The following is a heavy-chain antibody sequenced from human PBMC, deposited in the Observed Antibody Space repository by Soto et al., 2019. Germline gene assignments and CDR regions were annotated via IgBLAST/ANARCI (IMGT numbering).Heavy chain of an antibody. V-gene: IGHV3-15*01. CDR1: GFTFSNAW. J-gene: IGHJ6*02. Sequence: LRLSCAASGFTFSNAWMRWVRQAPGKGLEWVGRIKSKTDGGTTDYAAPVKGRFTISRDDSKNTLYLQMSSLKTEDTAVYYCSTPYYYYGMDVWGQGTPVTVSS. CDR2: IKSKTDGGTT. CDR3: STPYYYYGMDV.